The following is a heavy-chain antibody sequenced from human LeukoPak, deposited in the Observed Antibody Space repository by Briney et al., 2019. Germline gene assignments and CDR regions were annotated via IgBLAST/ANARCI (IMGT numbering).Heavy chain of an antibody. Sequence: SETLSLTCTVSGGSISSGSYYWGWIRQPPGKGLGWIGTIYYSGSTYYNPSLKSRVTMSVDTSKNQFSLKLSSVTAADTAVYYCARGCSSTSCWLRMDVWGQGTTVTVSS. D-gene: IGHD2-2*01. CDR2: IYYSGST. V-gene: IGHV4-39*01. CDR1: GGSISSGSYY. CDR3: ARGCSSTSCWLRMDV. J-gene: IGHJ6*02.